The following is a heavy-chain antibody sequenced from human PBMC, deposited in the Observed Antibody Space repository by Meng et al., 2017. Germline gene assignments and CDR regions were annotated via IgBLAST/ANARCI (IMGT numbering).Heavy chain of an antibody. V-gene: IGHV4-39*07. CDR2: IYYSGST. J-gene: IGHJ5*02. D-gene: IGHD2-15*01. CDR3: ARADIVVVVAATPNSANWFDP. CDR1: GFTVSSNY. Sequence: ESLKISCAASGFTVSSNYMSWVRQPPGKGLEWIGSIYYSGSTYYNPSLKSRVTISVDTSKNQFSLKLSSVTAADTAVYYCARADIVVVVAATPNSANWFDPWGQGTLVTVSS.